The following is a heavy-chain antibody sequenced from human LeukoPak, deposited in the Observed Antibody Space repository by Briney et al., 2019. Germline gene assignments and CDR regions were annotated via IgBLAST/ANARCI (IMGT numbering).Heavy chain of an antibody. V-gene: IGHV4-34*01. CDR3: ARGYYDSSGYYINTSFDY. D-gene: IGHD3-22*01. CDR2: INHSGST. CDR1: GGSFSGYY. Sequence: PSETLSLTCAVYGGSFSGYYWSWIRQPPGKGLEWIGEINHSGSTNYNPSLKSRVTISVDTSKNQFSLKLSSVTAADTAVYYCARGYYDSSGYYINTSFDYWGQGTLVTVSS. J-gene: IGHJ4*02.